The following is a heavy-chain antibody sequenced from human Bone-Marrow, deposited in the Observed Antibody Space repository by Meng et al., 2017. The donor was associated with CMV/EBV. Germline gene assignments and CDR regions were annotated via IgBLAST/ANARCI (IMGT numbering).Heavy chain of an antibody. CDR2: IYPGDSDT. Sequence: GGSLRLSCQGSGYNFTSYWIGWVRQMPGKGLEWMGIIYPGDSDTRYSPSFQGQVTISADKSSSTAYLQWSGLKASDTAMYYCTRSWQLARYNWFDRWGQGTLVTVSS. CDR3: TRSWQLARYNWFDR. CDR1: GYNFTSYW. D-gene: IGHD6-6*01. V-gene: IGHV5-51*01. J-gene: IGHJ5*02.